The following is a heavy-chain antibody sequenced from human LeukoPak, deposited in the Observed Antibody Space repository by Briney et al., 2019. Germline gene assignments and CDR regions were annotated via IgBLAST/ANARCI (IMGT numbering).Heavy chain of an antibody. CDR1: GFTFSDYY. V-gene: IGHV3-11*01. CDR2: ISSSGSTI. D-gene: IGHD3-9*01. CDR3: ARRELRYFDWLEAFDI. Sequence: GGSLRLSCAASGFTFSDYYMSWIRQAPGKGLEWVSYISSSGSTIYYADSVKGRFTISRDNAKNSLYLQMNSLRAEDTAVYYCARRELRYFDWLEAFDIWGQGTMVTVSS. J-gene: IGHJ3*02.